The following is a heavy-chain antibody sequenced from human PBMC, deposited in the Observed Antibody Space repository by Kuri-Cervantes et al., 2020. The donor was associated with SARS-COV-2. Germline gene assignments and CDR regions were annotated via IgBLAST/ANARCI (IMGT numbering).Heavy chain of an antibody. D-gene: IGHD3-3*01. CDR1: GFTFSDYY. CDR2: ISSSGSTI. J-gene: IGHJ4*02. CDR3: ARDEIAYDFWSGYYLGY. Sequence: GGSLRLSCAASGFTFSDYYMSWIRQAPGKGLEWVSYISSSGSTIYYADSVKGRFTISRDNAKNSLHLQMNSLRAEDTAVYYCARDEIAYDFWSGYYLGYWGQGTLVTVSS. V-gene: IGHV3-11*04.